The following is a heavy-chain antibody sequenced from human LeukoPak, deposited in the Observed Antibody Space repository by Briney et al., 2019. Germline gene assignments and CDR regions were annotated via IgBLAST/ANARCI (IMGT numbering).Heavy chain of an antibody. J-gene: IGHJ4*02. CDR3: ARDDIVVVPAVAPYFDY. V-gene: IGHV3-21*01. Sequence: GGSLRLSCAASGFTFSSYSMNWVRQAPGKGLEWVSSISSSSSYIYYADSVKGRFTISRDNAKNSLYLQMNSLRAEDTVVYYCARDDIVVVPAVAPYFDYWGQGTLVTVSS. CDR2: ISSSSSYI. CDR1: GFTFSSYS. D-gene: IGHD2-2*01.